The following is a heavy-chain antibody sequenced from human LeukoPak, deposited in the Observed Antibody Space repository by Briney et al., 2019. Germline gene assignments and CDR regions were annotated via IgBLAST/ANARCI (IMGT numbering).Heavy chain of an antibody. D-gene: IGHD4-11*01. CDR3: ARSYSNHLFGMDV. J-gene: IGHJ6*02. V-gene: IGHV3-66*01. CDR2: IYSGGST. CDR1: GFIVSSYY. Sequence: GGSLRLSCVASGFIVSSYYMTWVGQAPGKGLEWVSVIYSGGSTYYAASVRGRVAISRDNSKNTVFLQMSSVRAEDTAVYYCARSYSNHLFGMDVWGQGTTVTVTS.